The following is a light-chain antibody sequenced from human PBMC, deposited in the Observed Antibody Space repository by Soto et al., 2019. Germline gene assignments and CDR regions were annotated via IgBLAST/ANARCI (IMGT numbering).Light chain of an antibody. J-gene: IGKJ1*01. V-gene: IGKV1-5*01. CDR3: QQYNTYSPERT. CDR1: QSIGRW. Sequence: DIPMTQSPSTLSAFVGDRVTITCRASQSIGRWLAWYQQKPGKAPKLLIYDASSLKSGVPSRFSGSGSGTEFTLTISSLQPDDFATYYCQQYNTYSPERTFGQGTKVEVK. CDR2: DAS.